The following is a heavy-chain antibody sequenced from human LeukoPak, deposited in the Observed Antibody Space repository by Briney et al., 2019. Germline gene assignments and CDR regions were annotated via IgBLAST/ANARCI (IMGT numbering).Heavy chain of an antibody. J-gene: IGHJ4*02. D-gene: IGHD3-10*01. CDR1: GFTFSSYW. CDR3: ARADYYGSGSYYWK. CDR2: IKEDGSEK. Sequence: PWGSLRLSCAASGFTFSSYWMSWVRQAPGKGLERVANIKEDGSEKYYVDSVKGRFTISRDNAKNSLYLQMNSLRDEDTAVYYCARADYYGSGSYYWKWGQGTLVTVSS. V-gene: IGHV3-7*01.